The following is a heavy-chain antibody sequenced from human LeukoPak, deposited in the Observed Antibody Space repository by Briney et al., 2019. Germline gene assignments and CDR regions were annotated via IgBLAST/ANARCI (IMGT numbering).Heavy chain of an antibody. D-gene: IGHD3-3*01. Sequence: GASVKVSCKASGYTFTGYYMHWVRQAPGQGLEWMGWINPNSGGTNYAQKFQGWVTMTRDTSISTAYMELSRLRSDDTAVYYCARDRPGDFWSGYNYYYYYYMDVWGKGTTVTVSS. V-gene: IGHV1-2*04. CDR1: GYTFTGYY. CDR3: ARDRPGDFWSGYNYYYYYYMDV. CDR2: INPNSGGT. J-gene: IGHJ6*03.